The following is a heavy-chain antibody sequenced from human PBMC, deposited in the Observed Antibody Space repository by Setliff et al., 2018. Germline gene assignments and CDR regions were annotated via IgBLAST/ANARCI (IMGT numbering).Heavy chain of an antibody. J-gene: IGHJ6*03. CDR2: INPNSGGT. V-gene: IGHV1-2*02. D-gene: IGHD3-22*01. CDR1: GYTFSAYY. CDR3: ARSPLPPPGPGYYYDNSYYYYMDV. Sequence: ASVKVSCKASGYTFSAYYIHWVRQAPGQGLEWMGWINPNSGGTNYAQRFQGRVTMTRDTSISTAYMELSRLRSDDTAVYYCARSPLPPPGPGYYYDNSYYYYMDVWGKGTTVTVSS.